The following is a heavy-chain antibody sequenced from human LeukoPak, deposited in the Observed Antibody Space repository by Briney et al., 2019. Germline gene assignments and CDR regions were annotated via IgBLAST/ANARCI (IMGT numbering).Heavy chain of an antibody. CDR1: GFTFSSYG. J-gene: IGHJ4*02. D-gene: IGHD2-15*01. Sequence: GRSLRLSCAASGFTFSSYGMHWVRQAPGKGLEWVAVISYDGSNKYYADSVKGRFTISRDNSKNTLYLQMNSPRAEDTAVYYCAKAGEGYCSGGSCPTRWLYFDYWGQGTLVTVSS. CDR3: AKAGEGYCSGGSCPTRWLYFDY. CDR2: ISYDGSNK. V-gene: IGHV3-30*18.